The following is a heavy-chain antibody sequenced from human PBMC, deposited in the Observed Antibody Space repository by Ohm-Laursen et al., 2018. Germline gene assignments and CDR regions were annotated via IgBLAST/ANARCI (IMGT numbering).Heavy chain of an antibody. CDR2: ISHDGNNK. V-gene: IGHV3-30*03. CDR1: GLTFSTYG. CDR3: AREAWGSYDY. D-gene: IGHD3-16*01. Sequence: SLRLSCAASGLTFSTYGMLWVRQTPGKGLEWLAVISHDGNNKYYADSVKGRFTISRDNSKNTLFLQMNSLRLEDTAVYYCAREAWGSYDYWGQGTLVTVSP. J-gene: IGHJ4*02.